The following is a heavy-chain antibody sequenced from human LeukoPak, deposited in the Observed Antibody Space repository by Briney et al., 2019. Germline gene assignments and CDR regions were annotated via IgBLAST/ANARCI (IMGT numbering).Heavy chain of an antibody. CDR3: ARGHYGDSRNYYFDY. V-gene: IGHV4-30-4*07. J-gene: IGHJ4*02. D-gene: IGHD4-17*01. CDR2: VSYSGST. Sequence: SQTLSLTCAVSGGSLNSGDSSWSRIRQPPGKGLEWIGYVSYSGSTYYNPSLKSRVTISADTSKNQFSLKMTSVTAADTAVFYCARGHYGDSRNYYFDYWGQGTLVTDSS. CDR1: GGSLNSGDSS.